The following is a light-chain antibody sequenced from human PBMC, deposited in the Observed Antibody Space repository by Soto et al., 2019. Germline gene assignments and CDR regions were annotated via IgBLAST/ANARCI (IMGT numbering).Light chain of an antibody. CDR1: SSDVGGYNY. J-gene: IGLJ1*01. V-gene: IGLV2-11*01. Sequence: LSQPRSVCGSPGQSVAISCTGTSSDVGGYNYVSWYQQHPGKAPKLMIYDVTKRPSGVPDRFSGSSSGNTASLTISGLQAEDEADYFCCSYAGSYSYVFGTGTKVTVL. CDR2: DVT. CDR3: CSYAGSYSYV.